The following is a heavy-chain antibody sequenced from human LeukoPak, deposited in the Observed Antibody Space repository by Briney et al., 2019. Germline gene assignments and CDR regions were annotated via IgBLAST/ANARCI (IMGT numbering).Heavy chain of an antibody. V-gene: IGHV3-11*01. Sequence: GGSLRLSCAASGFFFSDYYMTWIRQAPGKGLECVASISGSGTTIYYADPVKGRFTISRDNAKNSLFLQTNSLRAEDSAVYYCAKSSNYYYYYMDVWGKGTTVTVSS. CDR1: GFFFSDYY. D-gene: IGHD2-15*01. J-gene: IGHJ6*03. CDR2: ISGSGTTI. CDR3: AKSSNYYYYYMDV.